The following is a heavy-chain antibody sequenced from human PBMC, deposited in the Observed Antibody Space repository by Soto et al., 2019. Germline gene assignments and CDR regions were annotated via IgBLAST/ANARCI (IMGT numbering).Heavy chain of an antibody. D-gene: IGHD4-4*01. V-gene: IGHV3-9*01. CDR3: AKGTTVTTLVVSWFDP. CDR1: GFTFDDYA. CDR2: ISWNSGSI. J-gene: IGHJ5*02. Sequence: EVQLVESGGVLVQPGRSLRLSCAASGFTFDDYAMHWVRQAPGKGLEWVSGISWNSGSIGYADSVKGRFTISRDNAKNSLYLQMNSLRAEDTALYYCAKGTTVTTLVVSWFDPWGQGTLVTVSS.